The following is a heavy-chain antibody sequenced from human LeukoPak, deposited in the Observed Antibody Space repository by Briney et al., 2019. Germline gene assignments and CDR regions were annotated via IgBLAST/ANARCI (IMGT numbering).Heavy chain of an antibody. J-gene: IGHJ4*02. D-gene: IGHD3-22*01. CDR1: GFTFSSYI. V-gene: IGHV3-21*01. CDR3: ARDYDSSGYYAPSGDY. CDR2: ISSSSSYI. Sequence: GGSLRLSCAASGFTFSSYIMNWVRQAPGKGLEWVSSISSSSSYIYYADSVKGRFTISRDNAKNSLYLQMNSLRAEDTAVYYCARDYDSSGYYAPSGDYWGRGTLVTVSS.